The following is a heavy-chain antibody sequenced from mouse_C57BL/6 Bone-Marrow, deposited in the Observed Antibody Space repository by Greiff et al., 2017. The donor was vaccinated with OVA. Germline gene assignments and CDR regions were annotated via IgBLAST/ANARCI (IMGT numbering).Heavy chain of an antibody. CDR2: INPSTGGT. J-gene: IGHJ2*01. D-gene: IGHD2-3*01. V-gene: IGHV1-42*01. CDR1: GYSFTGYY. Sequence: VQLQQSGPELVKPGASVKISCKASGYSFTGYYMNWVKQSPEKSLEWIGEINPSTGGTTYNQKFKAKATLTVDKSSSTAYMQLKSLTSEDSAVYYCARDYDAGLDYWGQGTTLTVSS. CDR3: ARDYDAGLDY.